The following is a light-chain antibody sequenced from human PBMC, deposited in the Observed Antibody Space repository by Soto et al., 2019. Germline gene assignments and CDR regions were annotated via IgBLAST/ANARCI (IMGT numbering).Light chain of an antibody. CDR3: QQYHSFPRT. CDR1: QGISSY. CDR2: SAS. Sequence: VIWLTQSPSPLSASTGDRVTISCRVSQGISSYLAWYQQKQGKAPELLIYSASTWQSGVPSRFSGSRSGTDFTLTISCLQSEDFATYYCQQYHSFPRTFGQGTKVEIK. V-gene: IGKV1D-8*03. J-gene: IGKJ1*01.